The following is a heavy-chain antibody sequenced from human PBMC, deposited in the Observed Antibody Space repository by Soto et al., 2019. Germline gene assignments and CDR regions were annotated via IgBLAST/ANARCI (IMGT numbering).Heavy chain of an antibody. V-gene: IGHV3-23*01. CDR1: GFTFSSYA. Sequence: GGSLRLSCAASGFTFSSYAMSWVRQAPGKGLEWVSAISGSGGSTYYADSVKGRFTISRDNSKNTLYLQMNSLRAEATDVYYCAKEGYDFWSGYDAFDIWGQGTMVTVSS. CDR2: ISGSGGST. D-gene: IGHD3-3*01. J-gene: IGHJ3*02. CDR3: AKEGYDFWSGYDAFDI.